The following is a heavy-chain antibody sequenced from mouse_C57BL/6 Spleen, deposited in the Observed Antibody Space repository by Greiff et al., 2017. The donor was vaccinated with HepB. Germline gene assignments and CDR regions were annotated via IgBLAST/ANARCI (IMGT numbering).Heavy chain of an antibody. V-gene: IGHV1-82*01. J-gene: IGHJ2*01. CDR3: ARKYYGSRGYFDY. Sequence: QVQLKESGPELVKPGASVKISCKASGYAFSSSWMNWVKQRPGKGLEWIGRIYPGDGDTNYNGKFKGKATLTADKSSSTAYMQLSSLTSEDSAVYFCARKYYGSRGYFDYWGQGTTLTVSS. CDR2: IYPGDGDT. D-gene: IGHD1-1*01. CDR1: GYAFSSSW.